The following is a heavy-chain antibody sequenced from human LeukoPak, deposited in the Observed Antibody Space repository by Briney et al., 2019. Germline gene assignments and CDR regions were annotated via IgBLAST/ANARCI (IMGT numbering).Heavy chain of an antibody. J-gene: IGHJ6*02. D-gene: IGHD2-2*01. CDR3: ARDHPPSIVVVPAADYYYYGMDV. V-gene: IGHV1-18*01. CDR2: ISAYNGNT. Sequence: ASVKVSCKASGYTFTSYGISWVRQAPGQGLECMGWISAYNGNTNYAQKLQGRVTMTTDTSTSTAYMELRSLRSDDTAVYYCARDHPPSIVVVPAADYYYYGMDVWGQGTTVTVSS. CDR1: GYTFTSYG.